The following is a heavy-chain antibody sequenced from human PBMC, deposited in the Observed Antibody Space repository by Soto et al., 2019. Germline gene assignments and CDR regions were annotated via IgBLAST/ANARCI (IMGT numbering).Heavy chain of an antibody. J-gene: IGHJ1*01. CDR3: AHLKWNDGQGEYFQH. CDR1: GFSLSSSGVG. V-gene: IGHV2-5*02. CDR2: IYWDDDK. Sequence: QITLKESGPTLVKPTQTLMLTCTFSGFSLSSSGVGVGWIRQPPGKALEWLAVIYWDDDKRYSPSLKTRLTITQDPSNTQVVITMTNMDPVDTATYYFAHLKWNDGQGEYFQHWGQGTLVAVSS. D-gene: IGHD1-1*01.